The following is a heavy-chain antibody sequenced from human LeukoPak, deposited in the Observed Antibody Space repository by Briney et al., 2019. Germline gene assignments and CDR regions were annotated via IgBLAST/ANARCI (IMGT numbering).Heavy chain of an antibody. J-gene: IGHJ4*02. CDR2: IIPILGIA. Sequence: SVKVSCKASGGTFSSYAISWVRQAPGQGLEWMGRIIPILGIANYAQKFQGRVTITADKSTSTAYMELSSLRSEDTAVYYCAIKADYYGDYPYYFDYWGQGTLVTVSS. V-gene: IGHV1-69*04. CDR3: AIKADYYGDYPYYFDY. D-gene: IGHD4-17*01. CDR1: GGTFSSYA.